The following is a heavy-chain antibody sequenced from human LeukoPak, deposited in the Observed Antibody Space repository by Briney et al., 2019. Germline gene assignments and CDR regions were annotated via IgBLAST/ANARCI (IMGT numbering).Heavy chain of an antibody. CDR1: GGSISSYY. CDR3: ARVIEECSGGSCYSFDY. V-gene: IGHV4-59*01. D-gene: IGHD2-15*01. Sequence: SETLSLTCTVSGGSISSYYWSWIRQPPGKGLEWIGYIYYSGSTNYSPSLKSRVTISVDTSKNQFSLKLSSVTAADTAVYYCARVIEECSGGSCYSFDYWGQGTLVTVSS. J-gene: IGHJ4*02. CDR2: IYYSGST.